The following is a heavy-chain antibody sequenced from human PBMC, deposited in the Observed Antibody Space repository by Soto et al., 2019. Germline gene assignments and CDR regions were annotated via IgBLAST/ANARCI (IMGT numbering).Heavy chain of an antibody. J-gene: IGHJ3*01. Sequence: GGSLRLSCAASGFTFSDYYMSWIRQAPGKGLEWVSYISSSSGYTNYADSVKGRFTISRDNAKNSLYLQMNSLRAEDTAVYYYVSDQRSIYSEYRDAFYFWGQGTIVTVSS. CDR1: GFTFSDYY. V-gene: IGHV3-11*05. CDR2: ISSSSGYT. CDR3: VSDQRSIYSEYRDAFYF. D-gene: IGHD6-6*01.